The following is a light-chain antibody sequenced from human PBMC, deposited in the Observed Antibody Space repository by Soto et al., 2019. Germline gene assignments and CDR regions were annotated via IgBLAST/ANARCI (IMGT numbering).Light chain of an antibody. V-gene: IGKV3-20*01. CDR2: GAS. J-gene: IGKJ1*01. Sequence: IVLTQSPGTLSLSPGERATLSCRASQSVSNNYLAWYQHKPGQTPRLLIYGASTRATDIPARFSGSGSGTDFALTISRLEPEDFAVYYCQQYGSSPRTFGQGTKVDIK. CDR3: QQYGSSPRT. CDR1: QSVSNNY.